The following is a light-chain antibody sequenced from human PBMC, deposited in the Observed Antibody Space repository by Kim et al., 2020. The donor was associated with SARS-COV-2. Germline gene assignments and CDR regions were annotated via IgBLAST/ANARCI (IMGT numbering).Light chain of an antibody. CDR3: QVWDSSTDRYV. J-gene: IGLJ1*01. Sequence: SYELTQPPSVSVAPGKTARITCGGNNIGSKSVHWYQQKPGQAPLLVIYSDSDRPSGIPERFSGSNSGSTATLTISRVEAGDEADYYCQVWDSSTDRYVFGTGTKVTVL. CDR1: NIGSKS. V-gene: IGLV3-21*04. CDR2: SDS.